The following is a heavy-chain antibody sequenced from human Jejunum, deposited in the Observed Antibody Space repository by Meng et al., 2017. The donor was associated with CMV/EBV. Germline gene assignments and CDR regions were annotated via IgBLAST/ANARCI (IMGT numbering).Heavy chain of an antibody. CDR1: TYA. CDR2: FSGRGGLT. CDR3: ARDERRDCSTSGCNGAADS. Sequence: TYAMNWVRQAPGKGLRWVSVFSGRGGLTYYEDSVKGRFTISRDNSKNTRYLQMNSLRVEDTAVYYCARDERRDCSTSGCNGAADSWGQGTLVTVSS. D-gene: IGHD2-2*01. V-gene: IGHV3-23*01. J-gene: IGHJ4*02.